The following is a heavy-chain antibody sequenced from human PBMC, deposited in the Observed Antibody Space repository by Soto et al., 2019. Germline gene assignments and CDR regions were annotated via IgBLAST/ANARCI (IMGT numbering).Heavy chain of an antibody. CDR3: AHRAIVSMAFDY. V-gene: IGHV2-5*02. J-gene: IGHJ4*02. Sequence: QITLKESGPTLVKPTQTLTLTCTFSGFSLSTSGVGVGWIRQPPGKALDWLAVIYWDDDKRFSPSLKSRLTITKDTSKNQVVLTMTNMDPVDTATYYCAHRAIVSMAFDYWGQGTRVTVSS. D-gene: IGHD5-12*01. CDR2: IYWDDDK. CDR1: GFSLSTSGVG.